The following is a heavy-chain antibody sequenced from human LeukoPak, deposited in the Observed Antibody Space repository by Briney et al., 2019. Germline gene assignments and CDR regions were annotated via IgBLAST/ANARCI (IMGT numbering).Heavy chain of an antibody. J-gene: IGHJ6*03. CDR3: GRAGPVTKDHFIDV. CDR1: GFTFTNYW. D-gene: IGHD2-2*01. V-gene: IGHV3-7*01. Sequence: GGSLRLSCEVSGFTFTNYWMSWARQSPGKGLEWVANIYLDGSRAYYVDSVKGRFIISRDNAKNSLFLQMNSLSAEDTAVYYCGRAGPVTKDHFIDVWGKGTTVTVSS. CDR2: IYLDGSRA.